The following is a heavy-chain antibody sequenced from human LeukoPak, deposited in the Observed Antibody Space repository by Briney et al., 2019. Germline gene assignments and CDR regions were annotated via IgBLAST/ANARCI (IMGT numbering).Heavy chain of an antibody. J-gene: IGHJ4*02. Sequence: SETLSLTCGVSGGSITTRDCWCWVRQPPGKGLEWIGEICLDGRIHYTPSLKSRISISIDRSKAQFSLNLISVAAADMAIYFCASQGGLRNDFWGQGILVTASS. V-gene: IGHV4-4*02. D-gene: IGHD2-15*01. CDR2: ICLDGRI. CDR1: GGSITTRDC. CDR3: ASQGGLRNDF.